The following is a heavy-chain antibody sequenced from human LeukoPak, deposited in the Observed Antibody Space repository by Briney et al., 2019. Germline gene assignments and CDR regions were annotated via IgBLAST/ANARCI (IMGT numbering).Heavy chain of an antibody. D-gene: IGHD4-17*01. CDR1: GGSISSYY. Sequence: SETLSLTCTVSGGSISSYYWSWVRQPPGKGLEWIGYVSYSGSTDYNPSLKSRVTISIDTSKNQFSLRLSSVTAADTAVYYCARRPDYGDSIRSPGAFDIWGQGTMVTVSS. CDR2: VSYSGST. CDR3: ARRPDYGDSIRSPGAFDI. J-gene: IGHJ3*02. V-gene: IGHV4-59*01.